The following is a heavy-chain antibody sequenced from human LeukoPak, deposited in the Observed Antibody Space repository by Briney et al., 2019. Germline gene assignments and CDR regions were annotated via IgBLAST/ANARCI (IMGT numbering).Heavy chain of an antibody. CDR2: IYYSGST. CDR1: GGSFSGYY. V-gene: IGHV4-59*08. CDR3: ARSPPHDAFDI. J-gene: IGHJ3*02. Sequence: SETLSLTCAVYGGSFSGYYWSWIRQPPGKGLEWIGYIYYSGSTNYNPSLKSRVTISVDTSKDQFSLKLSSVTAADTAVYYCARSPPHDAFDIWGQGTMVTVSS.